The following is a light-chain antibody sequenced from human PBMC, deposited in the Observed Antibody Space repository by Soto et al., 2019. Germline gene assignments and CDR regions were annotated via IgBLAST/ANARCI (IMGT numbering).Light chain of an antibody. Sequence: EIVLTQSPGTLSLSPGETATLSCRASQTVDSRYLAWYQQKRGQAPTLLIYATSSRATGVPDRFSGGGSGPDFTLTIRRLEPEDFAVYYCQQYDSTVWTLAPGTKVDIK. J-gene: IGKJ1*01. CDR3: QQYDSTVWT. CDR2: ATS. V-gene: IGKV3-20*01. CDR1: QTVDSRY.